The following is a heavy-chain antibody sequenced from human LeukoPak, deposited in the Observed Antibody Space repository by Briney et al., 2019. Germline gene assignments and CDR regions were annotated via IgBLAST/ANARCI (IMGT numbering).Heavy chain of an antibody. V-gene: IGHV4-4*07. CDR3: AREFNDFWSGPLGFDY. CDR1: GGSISSYY. J-gene: IGHJ4*02. D-gene: IGHD3-3*01. CDR2: IYTSGST. Sequence: SETLSLTCTVSGGSISSYYWSWFRQPAGKGLEWLWRIYTSGSTNYNPSLKSRVTMSVDTSKNQFSLKLSSVTAADTAVYYCAREFNDFWSGPLGFDYWGQGTLVTVSS.